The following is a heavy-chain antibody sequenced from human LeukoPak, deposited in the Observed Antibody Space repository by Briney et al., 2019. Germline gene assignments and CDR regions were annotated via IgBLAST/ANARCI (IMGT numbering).Heavy chain of an antibody. J-gene: IGHJ4*02. CDR2: IYYSGST. CDR3: ARVLGSRFGELLNHFDY. Sequence: SETLSLTCTVSGGSLSGGDYYWSWIRQPPGKGLEWIGYIYYSGSTYYNPSLKSRVTISVDTSKNQFSLKLSSVTAADTAVYYCARVLGSRFGELLNHFDYWGQGTLVTVSS. CDR1: GGSLSGGDYY. V-gene: IGHV4-30-4*01. D-gene: IGHD3-10*01.